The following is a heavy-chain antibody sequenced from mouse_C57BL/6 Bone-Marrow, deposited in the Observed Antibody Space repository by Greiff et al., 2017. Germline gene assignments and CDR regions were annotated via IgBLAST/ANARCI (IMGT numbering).Heavy chain of an antibody. CDR1: GFTFSSYA. Sequence: EVQRVESGGGLVKPGGSLKLSCAASGFTFSSYAMSWVRQTPEKRLEWVATISDGGSYTYYPDNVKGRFTISRDNAKNNLYLQMSQLKSEDTARYYCAREGLITTPFDYWGQGTTLTVSS. V-gene: IGHV5-4*01. CDR2: ISDGGSYT. D-gene: IGHD1-1*01. CDR3: AREGLITTPFDY. J-gene: IGHJ2*01.